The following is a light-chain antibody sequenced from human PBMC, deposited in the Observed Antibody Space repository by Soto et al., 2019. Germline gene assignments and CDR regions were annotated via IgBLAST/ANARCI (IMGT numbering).Light chain of an antibody. CDR3: QQSNNWPGT. J-gene: IGKJ1*01. CDR1: QNISSY. CDR2: DVS. Sequence: IVFTQSPSAVSLSPGQRATLSCRASQNISSYLIWYQQKPGQAPRLLIYDVSNRATGIPARFSGSGSGTEFTLTISSLQSEDFAVYYCQQSNNWPGTFGQGTKVDIK. V-gene: IGKV3D-15*01.